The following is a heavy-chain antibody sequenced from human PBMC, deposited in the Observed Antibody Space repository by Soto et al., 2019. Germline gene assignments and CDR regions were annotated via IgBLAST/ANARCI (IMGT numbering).Heavy chain of an antibody. CDR1: GFTFSSYG. Sequence: GGSLRLSCAASGFTFSSYGMHWVRQAPGKGLEWVAVIWYDGSNKYYADSVKGRFTISRDNSKNTLYLQMNSLRAEDTAVYYCAVNGGYCSGGSCYSSYYYGMDVWGQGTTVTVSS. CDR2: IWYDGSNK. CDR3: AVNGGYCSGGSCYSSYYYGMDV. V-gene: IGHV3-33*01. D-gene: IGHD2-15*01. J-gene: IGHJ6*02.